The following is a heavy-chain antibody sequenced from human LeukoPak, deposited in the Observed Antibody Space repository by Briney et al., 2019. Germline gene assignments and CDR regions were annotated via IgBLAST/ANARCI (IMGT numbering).Heavy chain of an antibody. CDR3: ARENTAWHYFDY. D-gene: IGHD5-18*01. CDR2: ISYDGSNK. CDR1: GFTFSSYA. Sequence: GGSLRLSCAASGFTFSSYAMHWVRQAPGKGLEWVAVISYDGSNKYYADSVKGRFTISRDNSKNTLYLQMNSLRAEDTAVYYCARENTAWHYFDYWDQGTLVTVSS. V-gene: IGHV3-30-3*01. J-gene: IGHJ4*02.